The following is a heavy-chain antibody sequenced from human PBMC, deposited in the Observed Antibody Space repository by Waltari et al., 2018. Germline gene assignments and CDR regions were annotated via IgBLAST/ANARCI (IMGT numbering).Heavy chain of an antibody. CDR1: GFRFRLLR. J-gene: IGHJ4*02. D-gene: IGHD5-18*01. Sequence: EVQLVESGGGLVQPGGSLRLSFAPSGFRFRLLRMNWVRQAPGKGLEWVSFISSSSGTIYYADSVKGRFTISRDNAENTVYLQMNSLRAEDTAVYYCARVWDTAMPFDYWGQGTLVTVSS. CDR2: ISSSSGTI. V-gene: IGHV3-48*04. CDR3: ARVWDTAMPFDY.